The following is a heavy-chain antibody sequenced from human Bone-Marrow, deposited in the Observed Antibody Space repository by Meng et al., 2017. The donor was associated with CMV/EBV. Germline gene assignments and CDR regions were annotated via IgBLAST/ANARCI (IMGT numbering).Heavy chain of an antibody. D-gene: IGHD2-2*01. V-gene: IGHV3-48*03. CDR2: ISTSGTSI. CDR1: GFTFSNYE. Sequence: GGSLRLSCAASGFTFSNYEMNWVRQAPGKGPEWVAYISTSGTSIQYADFVKGRFTISRDNAKNSLYLQMNSLRAEDTAVYYCARDRRVVPAAYIYYYYGMDVWGQGTTVTGSS. J-gene: IGHJ6*02. CDR3: ARDRRVVPAAYIYYYYGMDV.